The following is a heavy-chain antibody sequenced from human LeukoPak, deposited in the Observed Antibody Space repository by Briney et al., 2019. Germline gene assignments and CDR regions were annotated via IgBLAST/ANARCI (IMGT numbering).Heavy chain of an antibody. Sequence: PSGTLSLTCAVYGGSFSGYYWSWIRQPPGKGLEWIGEINHSGSTNYNPSLKSRVTISVDTSKNQFSLKLSSVTAADTAVYYCARRPEMVRGVIVNWFDPWGQGTLVTVSS. D-gene: IGHD3-10*01. CDR3: ARRPEMVRGVIVNWFDP. V-gene: IGHV4-34*01. J-gene: IGHJ5*02. CDR2: INHSGST. CDR1: GGSFSGYY.